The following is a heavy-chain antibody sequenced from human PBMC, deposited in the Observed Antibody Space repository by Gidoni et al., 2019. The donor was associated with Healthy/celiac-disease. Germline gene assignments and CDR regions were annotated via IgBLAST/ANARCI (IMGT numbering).Heavy chain of an antibody. CDR1: GFTFRSYG. J-gene: IGHJ4*02. Sequence: QVQLVESGGGVVQPGRSLRLSCAASGFTFRSYGMHWVRQAPGKGLEWVAVISYDGSNKYYADSVKGRFTISRDNSKNTLYLQMNSLRAEDTAVYYCASLTYYDILTGYSTLDYWGQGTLVTVSS. D-gene: IGHD3-9*01. CDR2: ISYDGSNK. CDR3: ASLTYYDILTGYSTLDY. V-gene: IGHV3-30*03.